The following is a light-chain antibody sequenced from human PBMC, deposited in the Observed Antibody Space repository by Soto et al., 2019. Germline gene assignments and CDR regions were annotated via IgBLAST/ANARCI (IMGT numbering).Light chain of an antibody. V-gene: IGKV4-1*01. CDR1: QSVLYSSNNKNY. CDR3: QQYYRTPQT. CDR2: WAS. J-gene: IGKJ1*01. Sequence: DIVMTQSPDSLAVSLGERATINCKSSQSVLYSSNNKNYLAWYQQKPGQPPKLLIYWASTRESGVPDRFSGSGSGTDFTLTISSLQAEDVAVYYCQQYYRTPQTFGQGTKVEL.